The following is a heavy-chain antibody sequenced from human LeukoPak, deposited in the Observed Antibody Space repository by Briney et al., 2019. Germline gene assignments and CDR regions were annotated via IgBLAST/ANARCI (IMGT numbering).Heavy chain of an antibody. CDR2: ITSSSTI. CDR3: ARAHTIFWEFDAFDI. D-gene: IGHD3-3*01. Sequence: PGRSLRLSCAASGFTFSSYVMHWVRQAPGKGLEWVSSITSSSTIYYAESVKGRFTISRDSAKNSLYLQMNSLRDEDTAVYFCARAHTIFWEFDAFDIWGRGTMVTVSS. CDR1: GFTFSSYV. V-gene: IGHV3-48*02. J-gene: IGHJ3*02.